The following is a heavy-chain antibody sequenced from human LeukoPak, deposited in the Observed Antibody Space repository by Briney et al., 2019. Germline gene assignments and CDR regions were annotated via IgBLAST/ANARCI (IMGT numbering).Heavy chain of an antibody. V-gene: IGHV4-4*07. CDR3: ARETVRGVIILPSYYFDY. CDR1: GGSISSYY. CDR2: IYTSGST. Sequence: SETLSLTRTVSGGSISSYYWSWIRQPAGKGLEWIGRIYTSGSTNYNPSLKSRVTMSVDTSKNQFSLKLSSVTAADTAVYYCARETVRGVIILPSYYFDYWGQGTLVTVSS. J-gene: IGHJ4*02. D-gene: IGHD3-10*01.